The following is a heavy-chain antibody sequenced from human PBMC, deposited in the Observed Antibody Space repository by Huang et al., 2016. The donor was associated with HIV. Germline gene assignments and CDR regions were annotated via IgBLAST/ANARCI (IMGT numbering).Heavy chain of an antibody. D-gene: IGHD3-16*01. CDR1: GYAFSDYG. CDR2: IRASNGET. J-gene: IGHJ3*02. CDR3: AREPKYHSFPYFRQRRGIEI. Sequence: QIRLVQSGAEVKKPGASVRVSCQASGYAFSDYGFSWVRKAPGQGPEWGGWIRASNGETNDGQGFQGRVTLTTDTSTTTVYMDLRSLRSDDTAVYYCAREPKYHSFPYFRQRRGIEIWGQGTVVTVSS. V-gene: IGHV1-18*04.